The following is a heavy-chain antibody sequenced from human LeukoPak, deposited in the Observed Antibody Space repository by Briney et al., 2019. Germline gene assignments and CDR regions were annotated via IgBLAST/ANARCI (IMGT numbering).Heavy chain of an antibody. V-gene: IGHV4-59*01. CDR3: ARGQGEIDY. J-gene: IGHJ4*02. CDR1: GASINSYY. CDR2: ISYSGST. Sequence: PSETLSLTCAVSGASINSYYWNWIPQPPGKGLEWIGYISYSGSTNYNPSLKSRVTISLGTSKTHFSLKLTSVTAADTAVYYCARGQGEIDYWGQGTLVTVSS.